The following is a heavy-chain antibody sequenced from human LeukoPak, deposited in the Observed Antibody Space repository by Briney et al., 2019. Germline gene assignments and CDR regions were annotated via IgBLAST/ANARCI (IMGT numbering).Heavy chain of an antibody. J-gene: IGHJ4*02. CDR2: INAGNGNT. D-gene: IGHD3-22*01. Sequence: ASVKVSCRASGYTFTSYAMHWVRQAPGQRLEWMGWINAGNGNTKYSQEFQGRVTITRDTSASTAYMELSSLRSEDMAVYYCARENYYDSSGPFDYWGQGTLVTVSS. CDR3: ARENYYDSSGPFDY. CDR1: GYTFTSYA. V-gene: IGHV1-3*03.